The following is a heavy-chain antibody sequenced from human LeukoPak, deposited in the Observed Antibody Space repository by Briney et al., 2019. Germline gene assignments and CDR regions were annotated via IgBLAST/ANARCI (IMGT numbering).Heavy chain of an antibody. CDR1: GFAFDDYA. V-gene: IGHV3-43D*03. D-gene: IGHD3-10*01. J-gene: IGHJ4*02. CDR2: ISWDGGST. Sequence: PGGSLRLSCAASGFAFDDYAMHWVRQAPGKGLEWVSLISWDGGSTYYADSVKGRFTISRDNSKNSLYLQMNSLRAEDTALYYCAKDNLRLLWFGELFNWGQGTLVTVSS. CDR3: AKDNLRLLWFGELFN.